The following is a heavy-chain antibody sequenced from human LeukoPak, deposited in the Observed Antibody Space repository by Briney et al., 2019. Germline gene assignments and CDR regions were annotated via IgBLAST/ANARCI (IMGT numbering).Heavy chain of an antibody. CDR3: AKGGTMIVVVTTSYFDY. CDR2: ITTGGPNT. D-gene: IGHD3-22*01. Sequence: GGSLRLSCTASGFTFSSYTMSWVRQAPGKGLKWVSTITTGGPNTYYADSVKGRFTVSRDDSKNTLYLQMNSLRAEDTAVYYCAKGGTMIVVVTTSYFDYWGQGTLVTVSS. V-gene: IGHV3-23*01. CDR1: GFTFSSYT. J-gene: IGHJ4*02.